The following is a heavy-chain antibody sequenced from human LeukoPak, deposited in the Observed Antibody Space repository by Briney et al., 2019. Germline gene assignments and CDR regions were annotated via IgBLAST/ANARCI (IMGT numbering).Heavy chain of an antibody. Sequence: GGSLRLSCAASGFTVSSNYMSWVRQAPGKGLEWVSVIYSGGTTYYADSVKGRFTISRDNSKNTLYLQMNSLRAEDTAVYLCARGGAAGSFDYWGQGTLVTVSS. D-gene: IGHD6-13*01. CDR2: IYSGGTT. CDR3: ARGGAAGSFDY. V-gene: IGHV3-66*01. J-gene: IGHJ4*02. CDR1: GFTVSSNY.